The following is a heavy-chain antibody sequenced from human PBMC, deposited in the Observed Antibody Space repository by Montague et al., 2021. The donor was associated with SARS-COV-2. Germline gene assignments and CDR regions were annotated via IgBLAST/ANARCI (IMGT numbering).Heavy chain of an antibody. CDR1: GFTFSSYT. CDR2: ISFDGSNK. CDR3: ARERSASDHNPFDY. J-gene: IGHJ4*01. D-gene: IGHD3-10*01. V-gene: IGHV3-30-3*01. Sequence: SLRLSCAASGFTFSSYTMHWVRQAPGKGLEWVAVISFDGSNKYYADSVKGRFTISRDNSKNTLYLQMNSLRAEDTAVYYCARERSASDHNPFDYWGQGTLVTVSS.